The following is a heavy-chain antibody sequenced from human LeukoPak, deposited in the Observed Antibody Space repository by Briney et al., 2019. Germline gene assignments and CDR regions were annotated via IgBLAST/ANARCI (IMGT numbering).Heavy chain of an antibody. J-gene: IGHJ6*03. CDR1: GYTFTSYD. D-gene: IGHD4-17*01. Sequence: ASVKVSCKASGYTFTSYDINWVRQATGQGLEWMGWMNPNSGNTGYAQKFQGRVTMTRNTSISTAYMELSSLRSDDTAVYYCARRGGKNYGDYLLYYYYMDVWGKGTTVTVSS. CDR3: ARRGGKNYGDYLLYYYYMDV. V-gene: IGHV1-8*01. CDR2: MNPNSGNT.